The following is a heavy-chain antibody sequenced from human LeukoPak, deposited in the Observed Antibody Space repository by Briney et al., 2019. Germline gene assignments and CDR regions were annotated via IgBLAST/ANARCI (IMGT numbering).Heavy chain of an antibody. Sequence: ASVKVSCKASGYTFTGYYMHWVRQAPGQGLEWMGWINPNSGGTNYAQKFQGRVTMTRDTSISTAYMELSRLRSDDTAVYYCAKSPVAAAGTVYYYYMDVWGKGTTVTISS. CDR2: INPNSGGT. V-gene: IGHV1-2*02. D-gene: IGHD6-13*01. CDR1: GYTFTGYY. CDR3: AKSPVAAAGTVYYYYMDV. J-gene: IGHJ6*03.